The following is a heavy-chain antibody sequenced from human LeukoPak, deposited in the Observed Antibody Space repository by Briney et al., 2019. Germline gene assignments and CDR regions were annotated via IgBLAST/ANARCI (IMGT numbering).Heavy chain of an antibody. CDR3: AREDCSGGSCYRNAFDI. J-gene: IGHJ3*02. CDR1: GGTFSSYA. D-gene: IGHD2-15*01. V-gene: IGHV1-69*10. CDR2: IIPILGIA. Sequence: SVKVSCMASGGTFSSYAISWVRQAPGQGLEWMGRIIPILGIANYAQKFQGRVTITTDKSTSTAYMELSSLRSEDTAVYYCAREDCSGGSCYRNAFDIWGQGTMVTVSS.